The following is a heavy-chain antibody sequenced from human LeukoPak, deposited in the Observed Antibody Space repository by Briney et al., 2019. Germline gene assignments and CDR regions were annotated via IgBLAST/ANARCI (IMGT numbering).Heavy chain of an antibody. Sequence: GGSLRLSCAASGFTFSSYEMNWVRQAPGKGLEWVSYISSSGSTIYYADSVKGRFTISRDNAKKSLYLQMNSLRGEDTAVYYCARDGGATMPDVPDYWGQGTLVTVSS. CDR3: ARDGGATMPDVPDY. CDR1: GFTFSSYE. D-gene: IGHD5-24*01. V-gene: IGHV3-48*03. CDR2: ISSSGSTI. J-gene: IGHJ4*02.